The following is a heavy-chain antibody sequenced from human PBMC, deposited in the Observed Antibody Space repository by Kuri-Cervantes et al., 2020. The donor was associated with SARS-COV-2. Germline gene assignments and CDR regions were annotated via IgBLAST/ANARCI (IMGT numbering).Heavy chain of an antibody. J-gene: IGHJ4*02. CDR3: ARVRGVGY. CDR2: ISSSSSYI. V-gene: IGHV3-21*01. D-gene: IGHD3-10*01. CDR1: GFTFSSYS. Sequence: GESLKISCAASGFTFSSYSMNWVRQAPGKGLEWVSSISSSSSYIYYADSVKGRFTISRDNAKNSLYLQMKCLRAEETAVYYCARVRGVGYWGQGTLVTVSS.